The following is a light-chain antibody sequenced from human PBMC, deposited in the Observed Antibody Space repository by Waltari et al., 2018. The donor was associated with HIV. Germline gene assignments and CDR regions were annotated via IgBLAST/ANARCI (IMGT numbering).Light chain of an antibody. CDR1: SSNIGSNA. V-gene: IGLV1-36*01. J-gene: IGLJ1*01. Sequence: QSVLTQPPSVSAAPRERVAISCSGGSSNIGSNAVHWYQQLPGKAPKLLIYSDDRLPSGVADRFSGSKSGTSASLAISGLQSEDEADYYCATWDDNLNGRVFGTGTTVTVL. CDR2: SDD. CDR3: ATWDDNLNGRV.